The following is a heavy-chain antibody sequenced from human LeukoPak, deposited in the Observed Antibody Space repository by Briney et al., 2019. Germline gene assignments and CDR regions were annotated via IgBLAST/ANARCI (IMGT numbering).Heavy chain of an antibody. CDR2: ISGSGGST. CDR1: GFTFMHYA. Sequence: PGGSLRLSCAASGFTFMHYAMSWVRQAPGKGLEWVSAISGSGGSTYYADSVKGRFTISRDNSKNTLYLQMNSLRAEDTAVYYCAKAGGILTGYYALPDYWGQGTLVTVSS. D-gene: IGHD3-9*01. V-gene: IGHV3-23*01. J-gene: IGHJ4*02. CDR3: AKAGGILTGYYALPDY.